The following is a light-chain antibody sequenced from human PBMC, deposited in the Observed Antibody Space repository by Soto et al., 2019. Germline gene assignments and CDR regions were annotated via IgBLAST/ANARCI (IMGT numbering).Light chain of an antibody. J-gene: IGKJ4*01. V-gene: IGKV3-15*01. Sequence: IVMTQSPGTLSVSRGERATLSCRASQHIGNKVGWYQQTPGQAPRLLIYGASTRATGIPVRFSGSGSGTEFTLTITSLQSEDSAVYYCQEYHYWHPLTPGGRTKVDIK. CDR3: QEYHYWHPLT. CDR2: GAS. CDR1: QHIGNK.